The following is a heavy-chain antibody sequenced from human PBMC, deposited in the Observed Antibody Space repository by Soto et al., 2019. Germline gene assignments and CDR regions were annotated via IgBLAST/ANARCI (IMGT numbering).Heavy chain of an antibody. Sequence: PSETLSLTCTVSGGSISSGGYYWTWIRQHPGKGLEWIGYISYSGSTSYNPSLKSRVTISLDTSKNHFSLELSSVTAADTAVYYCARAVSTHFDYWGQGTLVTVSS. D-gene: IGHD6-13*01. CDR1: GGSISSGGYY. J-gene: IGHJ4*02. V-gene: IGHV4-31*02. CDR2: ISYSGST. CDR3: ARAVSTHFDY.